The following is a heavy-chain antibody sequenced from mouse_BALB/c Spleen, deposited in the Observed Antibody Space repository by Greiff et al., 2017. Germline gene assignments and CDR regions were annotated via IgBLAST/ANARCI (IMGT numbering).Heavy chain of an antibody. V-gene: IGHV3-6*02. J-gene: IGHJ3*01. CDR1: GYSITSGYY. CDR3: ARGAPWFAY. CDR2: ISYDGSN. Sequence: LQESGPGLVKPSQSLSLTCSVTGYSITSGYYWNWIRQFPGNKLEWMGYISYDGSNNYNPSLKNRISITRDTSKNQFFLKLNSVTTEDTATYYCARGAPWFAYWGQGTLVTVSA.